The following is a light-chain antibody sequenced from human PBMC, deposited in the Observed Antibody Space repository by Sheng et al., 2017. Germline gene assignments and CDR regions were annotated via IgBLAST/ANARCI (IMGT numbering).Light chain of an antibody. J-gene: IGKJ4*01. CDR3: QQYFSAPLT. Sequence: DIVMTQSPDSLTASLGERATINCRSSQSVLSSANNKNFLGWYQQKPGQSPKLLIYWASTRESGVPDRFSASESGTDFTLTITSLQAEDAAVYYCQQYFSAPLTFGGGTKVEIK. V-gene: IGKV4-1*01. CDR1: QSVLSSANNKNF. CDR2: WAS.